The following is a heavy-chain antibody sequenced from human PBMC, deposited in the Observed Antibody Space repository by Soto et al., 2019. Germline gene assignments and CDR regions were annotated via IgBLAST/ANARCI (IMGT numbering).Heavy chain of an antibody. D-gene: IGHD3-3*01. CDR3: ARDVTDFWSGHEGMDV. CDR2: IYYSGST. J-gene: IGHJ6*02. Sequence: GKGLEWIGYIYYSGSTYYNPSLKSRVTISVDTSKNQFSLKLTSVTAADTAVYYCARDVTDFWSGHEGMDVWGQGTTVTVSS. V-gene: IGHV4-31*02.